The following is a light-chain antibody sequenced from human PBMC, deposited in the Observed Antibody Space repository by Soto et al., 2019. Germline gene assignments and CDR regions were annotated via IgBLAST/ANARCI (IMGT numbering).Light chain of an antibody. CDR3: SSYAGHQGDV. CDR1: SSDVGGYNY. Sequence: QSVLTQPPSASGSPGQSVTISCTGTSSDVGGYNYVSWYQQHPGKAPKLMIYEVSKRPSGVPDRFSGSKSGNTASLTVSGLQAEVVADYYCSSYAGHQGDVFGTGTKVTVL. CDR2: EVS. V-gene: IGLV2-8*01. J-gene: IGLJ1*01.